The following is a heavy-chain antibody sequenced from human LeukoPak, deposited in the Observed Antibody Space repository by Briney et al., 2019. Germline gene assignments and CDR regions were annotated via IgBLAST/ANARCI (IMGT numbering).Heavy chain of an antibody. CDR1: GGSISSYY. D-gene: IGHD6-19*01. CDR3: ARETEVPGGRSWDF. V-gene: IGHV4-4*07. CDR2: IHPSGTT. Sequence: SETPSLTCTVSGGSISSYYWTWIRQPAGKGLEWIGRIHPSGTTNHNPSLKSRVIMSLDMSNNQFPLKVRSVTAADTAVYYCARETEVPGGRSWDFWGQGTLVTVSS. J-gene: IGHJ4*02.